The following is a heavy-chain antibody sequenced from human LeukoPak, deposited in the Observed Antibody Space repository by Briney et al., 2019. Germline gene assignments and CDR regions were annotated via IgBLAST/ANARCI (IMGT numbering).Heavy chain of an antibody. CDR3: ARDPYDYGDHHTYFDY. V-gene: IGHV1-18*01. Sequence: ASVKVSCKASGYTFTSYGISWVRQAPGQGLEWMGWISAYNGNTNYAQKLQGRVTMTTDTSTSTAYMELRSLRFDDTAVYYCARDPYDYGDHHTYFDYWGQGTLVTVSP. CDR1: GYTFTSYG. D-gene: IGHD4-17*01. CDR2: ISAYNGNT. J-gene: IGHJ4*02.